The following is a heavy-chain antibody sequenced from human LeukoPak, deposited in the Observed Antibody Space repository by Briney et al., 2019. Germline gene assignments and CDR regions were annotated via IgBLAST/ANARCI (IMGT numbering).Heavy chain of an antibody. J-gene: IGHJ4*02. CDR3: ARDESSVTTLDY. Sequence: SGGSLRLSCAASGFTFSSYGMHWVRQAPGKGLEWVAVIWYDGSNEYYADSVKGRFTISRDNSKNTLYLQMNSLRAEDTAVYYCARDESSVTTLDYWGQGTLVTVSS. CDR2: IWYDGSNE. V-gene: IGHV3-33*01. CDR1: GFTFSSYG. D-gene: IGHD4-17*01.